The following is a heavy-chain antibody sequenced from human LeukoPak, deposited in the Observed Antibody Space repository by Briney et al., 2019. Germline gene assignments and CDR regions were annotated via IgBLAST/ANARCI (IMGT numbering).Heavy chain of an antibody. D-gene: IGHD6-19*01. CDR2: MNPNSGNT. CDR1: GYTFTTYD. J-gene: IGHJ5*02. CDR3: ARGRGSGHKENWFDP. V-gene: IGHV1-8*01. Sequence: GASVKVSCKASGYTFTTYDTNWLRQAPGQGLEGLGWMNPNSGNTGYTQKFQGRVTMTRHTSISTAYMELSSLRSEDTAVYYCARGRGSGHKENWFDPWGQGTLVTVSS.